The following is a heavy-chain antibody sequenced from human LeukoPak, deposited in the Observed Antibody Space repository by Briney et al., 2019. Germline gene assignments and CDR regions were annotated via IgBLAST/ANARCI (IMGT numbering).Heavy chain of an antibody. CDR1: GFTLDDYG. CDR2: INWNGGST. D-gene: IGHD6-13*01. V-gene: IGHV3-20*04. J-gene: IGHJ3*02. CDR3: ARDSGSSWYEHAFDI. Sequence: PGGSLRLSCAASGFTLDDYGMSWVRQAPGKGLEWVSGINWNGGSTGYADSVKGRFTISRDNAKNSLYLQMNSLRAEDTALYYCARDSGSSWYEHAFDIWGQGTMVTVSS.